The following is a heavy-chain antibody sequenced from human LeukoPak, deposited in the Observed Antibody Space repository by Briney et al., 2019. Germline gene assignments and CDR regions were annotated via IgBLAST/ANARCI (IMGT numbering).Heavy chain of an antibody. CDR2: ISWNSGSI. CDR3: AKSQTGTTSFDY. CDR1: GFTFDDYA. D-gene: IGHD1-7*01. V-gene: IGHV3-9*01. J-gene: IGHJ4*02. Sequence: GRSLRLSCAASGFTFDDYAMHWVRQAPGKGLEWVSGISWNSGSIGYADSVKGRFTISRDNAKNSLYLQMSSLRAEDTALYYCAKSQTGTTSFDYWGQGTLVTVSS.